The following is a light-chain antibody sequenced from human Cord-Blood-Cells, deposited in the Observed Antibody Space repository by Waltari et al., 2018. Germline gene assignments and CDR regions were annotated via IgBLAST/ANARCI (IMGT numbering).Light chain of an antibody. CDR3: QQYYSTPIT. J-gene: IGKJ5*01. Sequence: DIVMTQSPDSLAVSLGETATINCTSSPSVLYSSNNKNYLAWYQQKPGQPPKLLIYWVSTRESGVPDRFSGSGSGTDFTLTISSLQAEDVAVYYCQQYYSTPITFGQGTRLEIK. CDR2: WVS. CDR1: PSVLYSSNNKNY. V-gene: IGKV4-1*01.